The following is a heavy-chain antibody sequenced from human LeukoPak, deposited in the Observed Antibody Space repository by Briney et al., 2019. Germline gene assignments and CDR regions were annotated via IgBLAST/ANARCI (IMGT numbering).Heavy chain of an antibody. CDR1: GFTFSSYA. D-gene: IGHD3-10*01. CDR2: ISSNGGST. J-gene: IGHJ4*02. CDR3: ASLYDSGSYYNFLDY. V-gene: IGHV3-64*04. Sequence: GGSLRLSCSASGFTFSSYAMHWVRQAPGKGLEYVSAISSNGGSTYYADSVKGRLTISRDNSKNTLYLQMDSLRAEDTAVYYCASLYDSGSYYNFLDYWGQGNLVTVSS.